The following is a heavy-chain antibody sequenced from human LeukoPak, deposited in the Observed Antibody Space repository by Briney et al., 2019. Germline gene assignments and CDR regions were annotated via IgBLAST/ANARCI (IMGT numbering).Heavy chain of an antibody. Sequence: WETLSLTCTVSGDSISSGSNSGGGVRRPPGKGLGWVGIIYYSASTYYNPSLKSRVTISVDTSKNQFSLRLSSVTAADTAVYYCAESRRRIETFDYWGQGTLVTVSS. J-gene: IGHJ4*02. CDR2: IYYSAST. V-gene: IGHV4-39*01. CDR1: GDSISSGSNS. CDR3: AESRRRIETFDY. D-gene: IGHD5-24*01.